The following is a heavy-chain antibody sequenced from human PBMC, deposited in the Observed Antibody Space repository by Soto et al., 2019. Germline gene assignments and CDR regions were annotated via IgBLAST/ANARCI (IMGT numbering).Heavy chain of an antibody. CDR3: GRARSDGNT. V-gene: IGHV3-7*04. CDR2: IKQDGSEK. Sequence: EVQLVESGGGLVQPGGSLRLSCAASGITFSSYWMSWVRQAPGKGLEWVANIKQDGSEKFYVDSVKGRFTISRDNAKNSLYLLMNSLRAEDTAVYYCGRARSDGNTWGQGTMVTVSS. D-gene: IGHD5-18*01. CDR1: GITFSSYW. J-gene: IGHJ3*02.